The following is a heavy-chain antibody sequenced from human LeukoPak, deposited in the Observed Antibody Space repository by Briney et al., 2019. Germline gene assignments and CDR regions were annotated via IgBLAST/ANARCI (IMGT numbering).Heavy chain of an antibody. CDR3: AKDEAATLDY. J-gene: IGHJ4*02. Sequence: GGSLRLSCAASGFTFSSYGMHWVRQAPGKGLEWVAFIRYNGSNKYYADSVKGRFTISRDNSKNTLYLQMNSLRAEDTAVYYCAKDEAATLDYWGQGTLVTVSS. CDR1: GFTFSSYG. D-gene: IGHD2-15*01. V-gene: IGHV3-30*02. CDR2: IRYNGSNK.